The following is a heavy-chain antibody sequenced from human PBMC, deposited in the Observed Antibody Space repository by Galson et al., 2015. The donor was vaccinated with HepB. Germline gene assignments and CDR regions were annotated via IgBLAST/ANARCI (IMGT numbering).Heavy chain of an antibody. V-gene: IGHV3-53*04. CDR3: SGGDSSTWPFDY. CDR1: GFTVSTNF. CDR2: IFSGGST. D-gene: IGHD6-13*01. Sequence: SLRLSCAASGFTVSTNFMTWVRQAPGKGLEWVSLIFSGGSTLYADSVKGRLTITTHESKNMFYLQLNSLRTDDTAVYFCSGGDSSTWPFDYWGQGALVTVAS. J-gene: IGHJ4*02.